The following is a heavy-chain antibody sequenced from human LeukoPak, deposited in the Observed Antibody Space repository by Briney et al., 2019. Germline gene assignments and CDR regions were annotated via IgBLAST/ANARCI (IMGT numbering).Heavy chain of an antibody. J-gene: IGHJ6*03. V-gene: IGHV3-21*01. CDR2: ISSSSSYI. Sequence: GGSLRLSCAASGFTFSSYSMNWVRQAPGKGLEWVSSISSSSSYIYYADSVKGRFTISRDNAKNSLYLQMNSLRAEDTAVYYCARGPHDAYYYYMDVWGKGTTVTVSS. CDR3: ARGPHDAYYYYMDV. CDR1: GFTFSSYS.